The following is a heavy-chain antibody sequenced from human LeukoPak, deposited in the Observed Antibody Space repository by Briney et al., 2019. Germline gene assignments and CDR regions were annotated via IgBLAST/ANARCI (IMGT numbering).Heavy chain of an antibody. CDR1: GFTFSSYG. V-gene: IGHV3-33*06. Sequence: PGRSLRLSCAASGFTFSSYGMHWVRQAPGKGLEWVAVIWYDGSNKYYADSVKGRFTISRDNSKNTLYLQMNSLRAEDTAVYYCAKDLSFAYYDSSGPLFQHWGQGTLVTVSS. J-gene: IGHJ1*01. CDR3: AKDLSFAYYDSSGPLFQH. D-gene: IGHD3-22*01. CDR2: IWYDGSNK.